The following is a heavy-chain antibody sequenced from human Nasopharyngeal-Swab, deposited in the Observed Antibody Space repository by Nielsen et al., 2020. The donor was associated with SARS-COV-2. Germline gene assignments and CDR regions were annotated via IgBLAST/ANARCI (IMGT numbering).Heavy chain of an antibody. CDR1: GYTFTSYY. Sequence: ASVKVSCKASGYTFTSYYMHWVRQAPGQGLEWMGIINPSGGSTSYAQKFQGRVTMTRDTSTSTVYMELSSLRSEDTAVYYCARELMIHSGWYPFDYWGQGTLVTVSS. J-gene: IGHJ4*02. D-gene: IGHD6-19*01. CDR3: ARELMIHSGWYPFDY. CDR2: INPSGGST. V-gene: IGHV1-46*01.